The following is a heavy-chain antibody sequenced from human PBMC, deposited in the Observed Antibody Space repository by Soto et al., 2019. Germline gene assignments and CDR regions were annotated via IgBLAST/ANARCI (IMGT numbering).Heavy chain of an antibody. CDR1: GFTFSSYE. Sequence: PGGSLRLSSAASGFTFSSYEMNWVSQAPGKGLEWVSYISSSGTTIYYADSVKGRFTISRDNAKNSLYLQMNSLRAEDTAVYYCARGPTDGYYYAMDVWGQGTTVTVSS. CDR3: ARGPTDGYYYAMDV. J-gene: IGHJ6*02. CDR2: ISSSGTTI. V-gene: IGHV3-48*03.